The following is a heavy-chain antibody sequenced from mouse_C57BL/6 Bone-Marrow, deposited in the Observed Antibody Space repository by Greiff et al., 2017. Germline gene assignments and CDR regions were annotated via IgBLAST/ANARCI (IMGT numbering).Heavy chain of an antibody. CDR3: ARIRYYFDY. J-gene: IGHJ2*01. D-gene: IGHD3-2*02. Sequence: VKLQQPGAELVMPGASVKLSCKASGYTFTSYWMHWVKQRPGQGLEWIGEIDPSDSYTNYNQKFKGKSTLTVDKSSSTAYMQLSSLTSEDSAVYYCARIRYYFDYWGQGTTLTVSS. CDR1: GYTFTSYW. CDR2: IDPSDSYT. V-gene: IGHV1-69*01.